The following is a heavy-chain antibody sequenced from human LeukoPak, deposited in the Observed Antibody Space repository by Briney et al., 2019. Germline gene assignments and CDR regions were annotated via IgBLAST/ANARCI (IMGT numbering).Heavy chain of an antibody. Sequence: SETLSLTCTVSGGSISSYYWSWIRQPPGKGLEWIGYIYYSGSTNYNPSLKSRVTISVDTSKNQFSLKLSSVTAADTAVYYCARAPQRGYSGYPSQGNYYYYGMDVWGQGPRSPSP. CDR2: IYYSGST. V-gene: IGHV4-59*01. CDR3: ARAPQRGYSGYPSQGNYYYYGMDV. J-gene: IGHJ6*02. CDR1: GGSISSYY. D-gene: IGHD5-12*01.